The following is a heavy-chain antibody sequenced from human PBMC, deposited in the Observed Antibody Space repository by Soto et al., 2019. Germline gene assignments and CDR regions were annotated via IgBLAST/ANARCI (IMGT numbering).Heavy chain of an antibody. D-gene: IGHD4-17*01. CDR2: IYYSGST. CDR3: ARVTTVTIRVDN. CDR1: GDSISSAIYH. V-gene: IGHV4-30-4*01. Sequence: QVQLQESGPGLVKPSQTLSLTCTVSGDSISSAIYHWTWIRQPPGKVLEWIGYIYYSGSTYYNPSLTGRVTMSVDASTSQFSRKLCSVTAADTAVYYCARVTTVTIRVDNWGLVTLVTVSS. J-gene: IGHJ4*02.